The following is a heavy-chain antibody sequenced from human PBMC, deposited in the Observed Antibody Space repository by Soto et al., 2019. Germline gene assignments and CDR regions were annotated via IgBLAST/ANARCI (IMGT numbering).Heavy chain of an antibody. Sequence: ASVKVSCKASGYTFTSYGISWVRQAPGQGLEWMGWISAYNGNTNYAQKLQGRVTMTTDTSTSTAYMELRSLGSDDTAVYYCARDGYSYGYNYFDYWGQGTLVTVSS. J-gene: IGHJ4*02. CDR3: ARDGYSYGYNYFDY. CDR2: ISAYNGNT. D-gene: IGHD5-18*01. V-gene: IGHV1-18*01. CDR1: GYTFTSYG.